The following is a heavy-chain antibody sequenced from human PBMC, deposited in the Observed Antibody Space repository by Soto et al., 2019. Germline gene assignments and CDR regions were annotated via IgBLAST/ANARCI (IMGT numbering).Heavy chain of an antibody. V-gene: IGHV3-43*01. CDR2: ISWDGGNT. Sequence: PGGSLRLSCAASRFTFDDYTMHWVRQAPGKGLEWVSMISWDGGNTYYADSVKGRFTISRDNSKNSLYLQMNSLRTEDTALYYCAKDTSWTIDYWGQGTLVTVSS. J-gene: IGHJ4*02. CDR1: RFTFDDYT. CDR3: AKDTSWTIDY. D-gene: IGHD4-17*01.